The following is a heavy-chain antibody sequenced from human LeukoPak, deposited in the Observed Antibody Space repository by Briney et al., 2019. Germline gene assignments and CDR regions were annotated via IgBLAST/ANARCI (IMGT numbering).Heavy chain of an antibody. J-gene: IGHJ3*02. Sequence: PGGSLRLSCAASGFTFDDYAMHWVRQAPGKGLEWVSGISWNSGSIGYADSVKGRFTISRDNAKNSLYLQMNSLRAEDTALYYCRGWLFLGGSDVFDIWGQGTMVTVSS. CDR2: ISWNSGSI. CDR3: RGWLFLGGSDVFDI. CDR1: GFTFDDYA. D-gene: IGHD3-22*01. V-gene: IGHV3-9*01.